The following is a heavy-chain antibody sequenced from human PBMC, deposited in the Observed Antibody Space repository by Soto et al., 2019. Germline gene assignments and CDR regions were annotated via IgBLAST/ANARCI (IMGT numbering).Heavy chain of an antibody. CDR1: GYTFTSYG. D-gene: IGHD3-9*01. Sequence: QVLLVQSVAEVKKPGASVKVSCKASGYTFTSYGIRWVQQAPGQGLERMGWISAYNGNTNNAQKIQGRVTITTDTSTRTAYMEQRIHRSDDTGEYYSARDPGFRSDYWGQGTRVTVSS. V-gene: IGHV1-18*01. CDR2: ISAYNGNT. CDR3: ARDPGFRSDY. J-gene: IGHJ4*02.